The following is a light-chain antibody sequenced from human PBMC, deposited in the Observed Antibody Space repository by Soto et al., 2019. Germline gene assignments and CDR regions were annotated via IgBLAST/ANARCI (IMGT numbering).Light chain of an antibody. V-gene: IGKV1-5*03. CDR2: KAS. J-gene: IGKJ1*01. Sequence: DIQMTQSPSTLSASVGDRVTITCRASQRIGSWLAWYQQKPGKAPKLLIYKASSLESGVPLRFSASVSGTEFTLIISGLQPDAFATYYCQQYNSYPTFGQGTKVEIK. CDR1: QRIGSW. CDR3: QQYNSYPT.